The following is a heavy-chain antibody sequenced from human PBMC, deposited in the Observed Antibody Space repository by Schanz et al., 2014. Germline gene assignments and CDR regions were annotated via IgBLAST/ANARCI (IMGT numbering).Heavy chain of an antibody. J-gene: IGHJ5*02. D-gene: IGHD3-3*01. CDR3: AKFLYDDPS. V-gene: IGHV4-59*08. Sequence: QVQLQESGPGLVKPSENLSLTCSVSGGDIGNYYWSWIRQPPGKGLEWIGYIHQSGGTNYNPSLKSRVTILVDTSKNQFSLRLPSLTAADTAVYYCAKFLYDDPSWGQGTLVTVSS. CDR2: IHQSGGT. CDR1: GGDIGNYY.